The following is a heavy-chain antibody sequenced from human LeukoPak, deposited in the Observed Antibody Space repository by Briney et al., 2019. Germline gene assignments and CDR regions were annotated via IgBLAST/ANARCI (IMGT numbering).Heavy chain of an antibody. V-gene: IGHV3-30*18. J-gene: IGHJ4*02. CDR1: GFTFSSYG. CDR2: ISYDGSNK. Sequence: GGSLRLSCAASGFTFSSYGMHWVRQAPGKGLEWVAVISYDGSNKYNADSVKGRFTISRDNSKNTLYLQMNSLRAEDTAVYYCAKRAVDFDYWGQGTLVTVSS. CDR3: AKRAVDFDY. D-gene: IGHD1-26*01.